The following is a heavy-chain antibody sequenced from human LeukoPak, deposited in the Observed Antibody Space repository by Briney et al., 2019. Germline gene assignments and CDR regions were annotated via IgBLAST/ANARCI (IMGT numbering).Heavy chain of an antibody. CDR1: GGSISSYY. V-gene: IGHV4-59*01. Sequence: PSETLSLTCTVSGGSISSYYWSWLRQPPGKGLEWIGYIYYSGSTNYNPSLKSRVTISVDTSKNQFSLKLSSVTAADTAVYYCARGPDYDYVWGRYMFDYWGQGTLVTVSS. CDR3: ARGPDYDYVWGRYMFDY. D-gene: IGHD3-16*01. J-gene: IGHJ4*02. CDR2: IYYSGST.